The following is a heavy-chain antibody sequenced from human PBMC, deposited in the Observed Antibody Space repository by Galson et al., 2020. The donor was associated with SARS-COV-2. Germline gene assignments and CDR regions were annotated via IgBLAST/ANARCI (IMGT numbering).Heavy chain of an antibody. Sequence: ASVKVSCKASGYTFTSYGISWVRQAPGQGLEWMGWISAYNGNTNYAQKLQGRVTMTTDTSTSTAYMELGSLRSDDTAVYYCARDRVSFWVRGHIDYWGQGTLVTVSS. CDR2: ISAYNGNT. D-gene: IGHD3-10*01. J-gene: IGHJ4*02. CDR1: GYTFTSYG. CDR3: ARDRVSFWVRGHIDY. V-gene: IGHV1-18*01.